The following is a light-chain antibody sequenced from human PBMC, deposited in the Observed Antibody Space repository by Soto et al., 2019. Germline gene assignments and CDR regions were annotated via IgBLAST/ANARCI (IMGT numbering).Light chain of an antibody. V-gene: IGLV3-21*04. CDR2: YDS. CDR1: NIGSQT. Sequence: SYELTQPPSVSVAPGETARITCGGNNIGSQTVHWYQQKPGQAHVLVIYYDSRRSSGIPERFSGSNSANTATLTISRVEAEDEADYYCQVWDSSSYRIYVFGTGNKLTVL. J-gene: IGLJ1*01. CDR3: QVWDSSSYRIYV.